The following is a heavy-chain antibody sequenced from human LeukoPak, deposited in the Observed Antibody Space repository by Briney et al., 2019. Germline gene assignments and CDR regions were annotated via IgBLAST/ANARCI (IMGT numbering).Heavy chain of an antibody. V-gene: IGHV3-48*02. D-gene: IGHD3-10*01. CDR1: GFTFSSHS. J-gene: IGHJ6*02. CDR2: ISSSSSTI. CDR3: ARVGPLWFGELFTPLPYYYYYGMDV. Sequence: GGSLRLSCAASGFTFSSHSMNWVRQAPGKGLEWVSYISSSSSTIYYADSVKGRFTISRDNAKNSLYLQMNSLRDEDTAVYYCARVGPLWFGELFTPLPYYYYYGMDVWGQGTTVTVSS.